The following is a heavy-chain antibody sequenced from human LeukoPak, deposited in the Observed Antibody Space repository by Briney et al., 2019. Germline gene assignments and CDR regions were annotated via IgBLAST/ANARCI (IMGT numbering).Heavy chain of an antibody. Sequence: GGSLRLSCAASGFTVSSNYMSWVRQAPGKGLEWVSVIYSGGSTYYADSVKDRFTISRDNSKNTLYLQMNSLRAEDTAVYYCARLYPLVGAFDYWGQGTLVTVSS. CDR2: IYSGGST. D-gene: IGHD1-26*01. J-gene: IGHJ4*02. CDR1: GFTVSSNY. CDR3: ARLYPLVGAFDY. V-gene: IGHV3-66*02.